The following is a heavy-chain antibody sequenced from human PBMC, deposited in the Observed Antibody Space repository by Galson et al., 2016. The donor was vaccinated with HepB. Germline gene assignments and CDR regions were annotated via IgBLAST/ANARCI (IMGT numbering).Heavy chain of an antibody. D-gene: IGHD6-6*01. CDR2: ILHNGGSE. V-gene: IGHV3-30-3*01. CDR3: AAEYSSSMGAFDI. CDR1: GFTFSSYT. J-gene: IGHJ3*02. Sequence: SLKLSCAASGFTFSSYTMHWVRQAPGKGLEWVAVILHNGGSEYHADSVKGRFTISRDKSKNTLYLQMNSLSAEDTAVYYCAAEYSSSMGAFDIWGQGTMVTVSS.